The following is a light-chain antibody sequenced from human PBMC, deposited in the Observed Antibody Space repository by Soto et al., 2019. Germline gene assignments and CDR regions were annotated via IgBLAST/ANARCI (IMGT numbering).Light chain of an antibody. CDR3: CSYAGSSSWV. Sequence: QSVMTQPALVSGSPGQSITISCTGTSSDVGSYNLVSWYQQHPGKAPKVMIYEASKRPSGVSIRFSGSKSGNTASLTISGLQAEDEADYYCCSYAGSSSWVFGGGTKLTVL. V-gene: IGLV2-23*01. CDR1: SSDVGSYNL. CDR2: EAS. J-gene: IGLJ3*02.